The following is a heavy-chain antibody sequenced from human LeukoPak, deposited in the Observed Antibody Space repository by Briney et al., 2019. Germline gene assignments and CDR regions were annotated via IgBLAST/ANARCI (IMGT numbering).Heavy chain of an antibody. D-gene: IGHD6-19*01. Sequence: ASVKVSCKVSGYTLTELSMHWVRQAPGKGLEWMGGFDPEDGETIYAQKFQGRVTMTEDTSTDTAYMELSSLRSEDTAVYYCATVVGGWYYFDYWGQGTLVTVSS. CDR1: GYTLTELS. CDR2: FDPEDGET. J-gene: IGHJ4*02. CDR3: ATVVGGWYYFDY. V-gene: IGHV1-24*01.